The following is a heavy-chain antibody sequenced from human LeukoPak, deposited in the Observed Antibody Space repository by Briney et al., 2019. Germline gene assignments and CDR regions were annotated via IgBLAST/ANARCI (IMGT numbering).Heavy chain of an antibody. CDR1: GGSFSSGGYY. V-gene: IGHV4-31*03. Sequence: ASETLSLTCTVSGGSFSSGGYYWSWIRQHPGKGLEWIGYIYYSGSTYYNPSLKSRVTISVDTSKNQFSLKLSSVTAADTAVYYCARSGGGTWIQLWLLNYWGQGTLVTVSS. D-gene: IGHD5-18*01. CDR2: IYYSGST. CDR3: ARSGGGTWIQLWLLNY. J-gene: IGHJ4*02.